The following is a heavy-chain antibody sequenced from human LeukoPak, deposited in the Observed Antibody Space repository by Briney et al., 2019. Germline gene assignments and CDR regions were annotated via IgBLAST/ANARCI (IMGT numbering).Heavy chain of an antibody. V-gene: IGHV3-33*01. Sequence: GGSLRLSCAGSGFTFNSFGIHWVSQDPGKGLGWVALIRYDGNAHWYGDSAKGRFNISRENSRDTVYLQIDCLIDEDTAVYYCARWGIVGHDAFDLWGQGTMVTVSS. J-gene: IGHJ3*01. CDR3: ARWGIVGHDAFDL. CDR2: IRYDGNAH. CDR1: GFTFNSFG. D-gene: IGHD2-15*01.